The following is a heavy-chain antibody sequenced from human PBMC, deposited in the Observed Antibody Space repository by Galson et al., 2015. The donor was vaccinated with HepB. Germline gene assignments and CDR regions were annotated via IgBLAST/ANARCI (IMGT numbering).Heavy chain of an antibody. J-gene: IGHJ4*02. V-gene: IGHV3-7*01. Sequence: SLRLSCAASGFTFSSYWMTWVRQAPGKGLGWVANIKQHGSETYYVDSVKGRFTISRDNAKKSLYLQMYSLRTEDTAVYHCARGSVSGWTEYFDNWGQGTLVTVSS. CDR3: ARGSVSGWTEYFDN. D-gene: IGHD6-19*01. CDR2: IKQHGSET. CDR1: GFTFSSYW.